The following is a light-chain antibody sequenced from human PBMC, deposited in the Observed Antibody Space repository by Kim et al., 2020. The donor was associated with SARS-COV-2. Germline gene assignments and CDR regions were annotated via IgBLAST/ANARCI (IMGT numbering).Light chain of an antibody. Sequence: SPVERATLPCRAGQTVGSISLAWYQQNRGQAPRLLIHATSTRAPGIPDRFSGSGSATDFTLTINGLEPEDSAVYYCQQSVDTPLTFGEGTRLEIK. CDR1: QTVGSIS. CDR3: QQSVDTPLT. CDR2: ATS. J-gene: IGKJ5*01. V-gene: IGKV3-20*01.